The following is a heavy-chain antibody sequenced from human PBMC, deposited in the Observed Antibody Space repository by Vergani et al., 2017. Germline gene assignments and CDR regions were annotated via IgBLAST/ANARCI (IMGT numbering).Heavy chain of an antibody. V-gene: IGHV3-30-3*01. CDR3: ASVATRVARENDAFDI. D-gene: IGHD5-12*01. CDR2: ISYDGSNK. CDR1: GFTFSSYA. Sequence: QVQLVESGGGVVQPGRSLRLSCAASGFTFSSYAMHWVRQAPGKGLEWVAVISYDGSNKYYADSVKGRFTISRDNSKNTLYLQMNSLRAEDTAVYYCASVATRVARENDAFDIWGQGTMVTVSS. J-gene: IGHJ3*02.